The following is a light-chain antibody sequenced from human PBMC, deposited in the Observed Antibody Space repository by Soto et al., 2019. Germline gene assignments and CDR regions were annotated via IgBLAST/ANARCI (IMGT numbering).Light chain of an antibody. CDR1: QTLRGNF. CDR3: QHYGDSPPYT. CDR2: AAS. V-gene: IGKV3-20*01. Sequence: EIVLTQSPGTLSLSPGQRATLSCRASQTLRGNFLAWYQQKHGQAPSLLIYAASSRAAGIPDKFSGSGSGTDFTLPISRLEPEDFAVYYCQHYGDSPPYTFGQGTKLEIK. J-gene: IGKJ2*01.